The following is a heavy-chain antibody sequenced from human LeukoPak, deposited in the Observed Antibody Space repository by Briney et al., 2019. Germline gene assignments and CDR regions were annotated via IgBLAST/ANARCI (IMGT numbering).Heavy chain of an antibody. CDR3: ARCEGNVYDSGGPYSYYFMDV. D-gene: IGHD3-22*01. J-gene: IGHJ6*03. CDR1: GDTFNIYA. V-gene: IGHV1-69*06. Sequence: GSSVKVSCKTSGDTFNIYAFSWVRQAPGQGLEWMGGSIPISGTPDYAQKFQGRVTIAADKSTSTAYIELNNLRSDDTAVYYCARCEGNVYDSGGPYSYYFMDVWGKGTTVTVSS. CDR2: SIPISGTP.